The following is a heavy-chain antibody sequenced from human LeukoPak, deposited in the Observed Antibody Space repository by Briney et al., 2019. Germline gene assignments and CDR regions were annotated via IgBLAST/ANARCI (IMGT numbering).Heavy chain of an antibody. CDR2: TYYRSKWNK. V-gene: IGHV6-1*01. CDR3: AREVFKYGRFYFDY. J-gene: IGHJ4*02. CDR1: GDSVSSNTGA. D-gene: IGHD1-14*01. Sequence: SQTLSLTCGISGDSVSSNTGAWNWIRQSPSRGLDWLGKTYYRSKWNKYYSVSVKDRITINPDTSKDQFSMQPNSVTPEDTTVYYCAREVFKYGRFYFDYWGQGTPVTVSS.